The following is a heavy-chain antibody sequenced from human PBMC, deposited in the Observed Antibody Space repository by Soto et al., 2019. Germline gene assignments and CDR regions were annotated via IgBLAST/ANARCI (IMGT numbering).Heavy chain of an antibody. CDR1: GFTFRNAW. J-gene: IGHJ6*02. V-gene: IGHV3-15*07. CDR2: IKSRVDGETA. Sequence: GGSLRLSCAASGFTFRNAWMNWVRQAPGKGLEWVGRIKSRVDGETADYAAPVEGRFTISRDDSRDTLYLQMNSLKTEDTAVYYCSPRNWNYEAAMDVWGQGTTVTVSS. D-gene: IGHD1-7*01. CDR3: SPRNWNYEAAMDV.